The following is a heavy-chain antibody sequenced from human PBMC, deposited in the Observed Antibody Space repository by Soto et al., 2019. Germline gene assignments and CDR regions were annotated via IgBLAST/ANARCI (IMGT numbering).Heavy chain of an antibody. J-gene: IGHJ4*02. CDR1: GFTFSSYA. D-gene: IGHD3-16*01. Sequence: GGSLRLSCAASGFTFSSYAMSWVRQAPGKGLEWVSAISGSGGSTYYADSVKGRFTISRDNSKNTLYLQMNSLRAEDTAVYYCAKVRSFGGVILGVLDYWGQGTLVTVSS. CDR3: AKVRSFGGVILGVLDY. V-gene: IGHV3-23*01. CDR2: ISGSGGST.